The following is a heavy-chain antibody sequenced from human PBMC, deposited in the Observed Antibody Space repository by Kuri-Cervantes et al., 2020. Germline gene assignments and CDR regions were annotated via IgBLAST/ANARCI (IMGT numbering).Heavy chain of an antibody. CDR2: ISGSGTTK. V-gene: IGHV3-48*03. Sequence: GGSLRLSCAASGFTCSSYEMNRVRQAPGKGLEWVSYISGSGTTKYYADSVKGRFTISRDNAKNSLYLQMNSLIAEDKAVYDCARIHYYYYGMDVWGKGTTVTVSS. CDR3: ARIHYYYYGMDV. J-gene: IGHJ6*04. CDR1: GFTCSSYE.